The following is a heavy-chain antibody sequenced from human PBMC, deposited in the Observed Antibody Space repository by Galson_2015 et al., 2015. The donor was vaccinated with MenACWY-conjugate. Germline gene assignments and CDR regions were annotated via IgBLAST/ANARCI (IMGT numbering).Heavy chain of an antibody. CDR1: GGSFSGFY. J-gene: IGHJ4*02. V-gene: IGHV4-34*01. CDR2: ITHSANT. CDR3: VSGNTMLVVGGY. Sequence: SESLSLTCAVYGGSFSGFYWTWIRQTPGEGLEWIGEITHSANTNYNPSLKSRVTISVDTSKNQFSLKLRSVTAVDTAVYYCVSGNTMLVVGGYWGQGTLVTVSS. D-gene: IGHD3-22*01.